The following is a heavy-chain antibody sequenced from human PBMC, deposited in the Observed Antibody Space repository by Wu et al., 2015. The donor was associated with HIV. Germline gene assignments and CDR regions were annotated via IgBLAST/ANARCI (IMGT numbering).Heavy chain of an antibody. CDR1: GYIFNSYD. CDR2: MNPNSGST. J-gene: IGHJ6*02. D-gene: IGHD1-14*01. Sequence: QVQLVQSGAEVKKPGASVRVSCKASGYIFNSYDINWVRQTPGQGLEWMGWMNPNSGSTGYAQKFQGRVTMTRDTSISTAYMILSGLTSEDTAVYYCARTRNYYFGMDVWGQGTTVXVSS. CDR3: ARTRNYYFGMDV. V-gene: IGHV1-8*01.